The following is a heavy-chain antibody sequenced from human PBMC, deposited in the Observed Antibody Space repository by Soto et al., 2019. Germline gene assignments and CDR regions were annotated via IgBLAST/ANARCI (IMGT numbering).Heavy chain of an antibody. Sequence: EEQLVESGGDLVQPGGSLRLSCAGSGFTFRNYWMGWVRQAPGRRLEWVANIKQDGSERSYADSVKGRFTISRDNAKNSLFLQMSSLGADDTAVYYCVRENYFDYWGQGILVIVSS. V-gene: IGHV3-7*01. CDR1: GFTFRNYW. J-gene: IGHJ4*02. CDR3: VRENYFDY. CDR2: IKQDGSER.